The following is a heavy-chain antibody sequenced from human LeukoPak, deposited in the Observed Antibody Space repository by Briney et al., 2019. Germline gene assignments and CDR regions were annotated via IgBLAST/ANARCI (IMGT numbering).Heavy chain of an antibody. Sequence: ASVKVSCKASGYTFSDFYIHWVRQAPGQGLEYVGWVTPKSGDTYSPQRFQGRVTMTRDASISTAYMELSSLRSDDTAVYFCARVRLADERAWAYWGQGTLVTVSS. J-gene: IGHJ4*02. CDR1: GYTFSDFY. D-gene: IGHD3-3*02. CDR2: VTPKSGDT. CDR3: ARVRLADERAWAY. V-gene: IGHV1-2*02.